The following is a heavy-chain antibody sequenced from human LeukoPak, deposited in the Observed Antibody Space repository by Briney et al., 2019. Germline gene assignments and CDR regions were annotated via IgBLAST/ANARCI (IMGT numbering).Heavy chain of an antibody. CDR3: ARGYPGGRYDY. CDR2: IYYSGST. Sequence: SETLSLTCTVSGGSISSSSYYWGWIRQPPGKGLEWIGSIYYSGSTYYNPSLKSRVTISVDTSKNQFSLKLSSVTAADTAVYYCARGYPGGRYDYWGQGTLVTVSS. V-gene: IGHV4-39*01. CDR1: GGSISSSSYY. J-gene: IGHJ4*02. D-gene: IGHD1-26*01.